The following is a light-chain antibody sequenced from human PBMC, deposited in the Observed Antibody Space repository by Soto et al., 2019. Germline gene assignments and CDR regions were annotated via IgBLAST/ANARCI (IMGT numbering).Light chain of an antibody. CDR3: QPANSFPIT. CDR2: GES. CDR1: QDVGKW. J-gene: IGKJ5*01. Sequence: DTEMSQSPPSVSASVGDRVTITGRASQDVGKWSAWYKKKQGKDPTLLIHGESSLQSGVPQRYSGSGYGTDFTLTISRLQPEECTTYDGQPANSFPITVGQATRVEIK. V-gene: IGKV1-12*01.